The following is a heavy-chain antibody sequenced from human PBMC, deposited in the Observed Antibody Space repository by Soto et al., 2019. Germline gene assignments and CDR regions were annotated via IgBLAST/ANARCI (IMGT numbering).Heavy chain of an antibody. V-gene: IGHV4-31*03. CDR3: ARTLLGYCSGGTCYQSNWFDP. CDR2: IYYSGST. D-gene: IGHD2-15*01. CDR1: GGSISSDGYY. Sequence: LSLTCTVSGGSISSDGYYWSWIRQHPGKGLEWIGYIYYSGSTYYNPSLKSRVTISVDTSKNQFSLKLSSVIAADTAVYYCARTLLGYCSGGTCYQSNWFDPWGQGTLVTVSS. J-gene: IGHJ5*02.